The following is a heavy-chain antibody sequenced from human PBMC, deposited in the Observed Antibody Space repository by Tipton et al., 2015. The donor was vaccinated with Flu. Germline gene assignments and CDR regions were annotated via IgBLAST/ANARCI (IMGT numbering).Heavy chain of an antibody. CDR3: ARDMYSPYSGSYFDY. Sequence: VQLVQSGGGLVQPGGSLRFSCAASGFTFSSYWMSWVRQAPGKGLEWVANIKQAGSEKYYVDSVKGRFTISRDNAKNSLYLQMNSLRAEDTAVYYCARDMYSPYSGSYFDYWGQGTLVTVSS. J-gene: IGHJ4*02. D-gene: IGHD1-26*01. CDR2: IKQAGSEK. CDR1: GFTFSSYW. V-gene: IGHV3-7*01.